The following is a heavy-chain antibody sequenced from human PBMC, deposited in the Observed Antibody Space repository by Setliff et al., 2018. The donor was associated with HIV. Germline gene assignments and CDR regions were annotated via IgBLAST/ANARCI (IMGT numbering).Heavy chain of an antibody. J-gene: IGHJ4*02. V-gene: IGHV1-69*13. Sequence: SVKVSCKASGYIFTDHYIHWVRQAPGKGLEWMGGIIPIFGTADYAQKFQGRVTLTADESTSIAYMELNSLRSEDTAVYYCARGRASGSANSGWGQGTLVTVSS. D-gene: IGHD7-27*01. CDR1: GYIFTDHY. CDR2: IIPIFGTA. CDR3: ARGRASGSANSG.